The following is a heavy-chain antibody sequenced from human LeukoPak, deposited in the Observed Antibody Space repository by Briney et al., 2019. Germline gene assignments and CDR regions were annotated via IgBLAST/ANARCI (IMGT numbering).Heavy chain of an antibody. CDR3: ARDHSGYASSFDY. D-gene: IGHD5-12*01. CDR1: GFTFSDYY. J-gene: IGHJ4*02. V-gene: IGHV3-11*01. CDR2: ISGSGSITI. Sequence: GGSLRLSCAASGFTFSDYYMSWIRQAPGKGLEWVSYISGSGSITIYYADSVKGRFTISRDNAKSSLYLQMNSLRAEDTAVYYCARDHSGYASSFDYWGQGTLVTVSS.